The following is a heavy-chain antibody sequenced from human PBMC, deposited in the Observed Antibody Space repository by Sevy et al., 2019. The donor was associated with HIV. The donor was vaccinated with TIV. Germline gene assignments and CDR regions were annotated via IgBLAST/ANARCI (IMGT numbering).Heavy chain of an antibody. Sequence: ASVKVSCKASGYTFTSYYMHWVRQAPGQGLEWMGIINPSGGSTSCAQKFQGRVTMTRDTSTSTVYMELSSLRSEDTAVYYCARDREQITIFGVVTDYFDYWGQGTLVTVSS. CDR1: GYTFTSYY. D-gene: IGHD3-3*01. CDR2: INPSGGST. J-gene: IGHJ4*02. CDR3: ARDREQITIFGVVTDYFDY. V-gene: IGHV1-46*03.